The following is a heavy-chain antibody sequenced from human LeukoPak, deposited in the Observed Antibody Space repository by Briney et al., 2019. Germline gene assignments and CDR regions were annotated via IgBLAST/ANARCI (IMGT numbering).Heavy chain of an antibody. CDR2: INPSGGST. Sequence: ASVKVSCKASGYTFTSYYTHWVRQAPGQGLEWMGIINPSGGSTSYAQKFQGRVTMTRDTSTSTVYMELSSLRSEDTAVYYCARVPDYYDSSGYPDYWGQGTLVTVSS. J-gene: IGHJ4*02. V-gene: IGHV1-46*01. D-gene: IGHD3-22*01. CDR1: GYTFTSYY. CDR3: ARVPDYYDSSGYPDY.